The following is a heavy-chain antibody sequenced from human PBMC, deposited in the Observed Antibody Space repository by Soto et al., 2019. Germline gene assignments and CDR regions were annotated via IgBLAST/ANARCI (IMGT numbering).Heavy chain of an antibody. CDR1: GFTFSSYA. Sequence: QVQLVESGGGVVQPGRSLRLYCAASGFTFSSYAMHWVRQAPGKGLEWVAVISYDGSNKYYADSVKGRFTISRDNSKNTLYLQMNSLRAEDTAVYYCAREQDYDFWSGYLMGLFDYWGQGTLVTVSS. CDR2: ISYDGSNK. V-gene: IGHV3-30-3*01. D-gene: IGHD3-3*01. CDR3: AREQDYDFWSGYLMGLFDY. J-gene: IGHJ4*02.